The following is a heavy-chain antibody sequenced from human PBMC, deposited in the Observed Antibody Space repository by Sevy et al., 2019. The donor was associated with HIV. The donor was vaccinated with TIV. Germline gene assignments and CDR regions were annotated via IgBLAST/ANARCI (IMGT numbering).Heavy chain of an antibody. CDR2: IYSDGST. Sequence: GGSLRLSCAASGFPVSSNYMSWVRQAPGKGLEWVSVIYSDGSTYHADSVKGRFHISRDNSKNTLYLQMNSLRVEDTAVYYCARGKSGYGYGLDYWGQGTLVTVSS. J-gene: IGHJ4*02. V-gene: IGHV3-66*01. CDR1: GFPVSSNY. D-gene: IGHD5-18*01. CDR3: ARGKSGYGYGLDY.